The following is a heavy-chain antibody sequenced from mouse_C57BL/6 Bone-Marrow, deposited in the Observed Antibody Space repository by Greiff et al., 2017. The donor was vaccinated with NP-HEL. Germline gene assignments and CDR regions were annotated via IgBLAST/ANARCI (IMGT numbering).Heavy chain of an antibody. J-gene: IGHJ2*01. V-gene: IGHV5-4*01. Sequence: DVMLVESGGGLVKPGGSLKLSCAASGFTFSSYAMSWVRQTPEKRLEWVATISDGGSYTYYPDNVKGRFPISRDNAKNNLYLQMSHLKSEDTAMYYCAREGYYGSLYYFDYWGQGTTLTVSS. CDR2: ISDGGSYT. D-gene: IGHD1-1*01. CDR1: GFTFSSYA. CDR3: AREGYYGSLYYFDY.